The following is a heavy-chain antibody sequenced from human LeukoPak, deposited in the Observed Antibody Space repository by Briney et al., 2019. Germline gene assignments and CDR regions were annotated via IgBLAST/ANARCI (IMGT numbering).Heavy chain of an antibody. J-gene: IGHJ4*01. V-gene: IGHV1-18*01. CDR2: VSGYNGDT. D-gene: IGHD1-26*01. Sequence: ASVKVSCKAFGYSFTSFGINWVRQAPGQGLEWMGWVSGYNGDTNYAQKFQGRVTMTTDTSTSTAYMELWSLRSDDAAIYYCARGTWEAAARPYSFDTWGQGTLVTVSS. CDR3: ARGTWEAAARPYSFDT. CDR1: GYSFTSFG.